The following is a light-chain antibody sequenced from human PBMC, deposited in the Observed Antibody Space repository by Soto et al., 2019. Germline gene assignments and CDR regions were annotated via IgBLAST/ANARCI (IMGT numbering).Light chain of an antibody. J-gene: IGKJ4*01. V-gene: IGKV3-11*01. CDR2: DAS. CDR1: QSVRGDY. CDR3: QQRSNWPLT. Sequence: ELVLTQSPGTLSLSPGERVALSCRASQSVRGDYLAWYQQKPGQPPRLLIYDASNRATGIPARFSGSGSGTDFTLTISSLEPEDFAVYYCQQRSNWPLTFGGGTKVEIK.